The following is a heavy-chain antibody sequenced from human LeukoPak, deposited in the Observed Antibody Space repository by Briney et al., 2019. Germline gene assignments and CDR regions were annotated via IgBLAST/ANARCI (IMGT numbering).Heavy chain of an antibody. V-gene: IGHV1-18*01. D-gene: IGHD2-15*01. CDR3: ARVDGSPDY. Sequence: GASVKVSCKASGYTFTSYGISWVRQAPGQGLEWMGWISAYNGNTNYAQKLQGRVTMTRSTSISTAYMEVSSLRSEDTAVYYCARVDGSPDYWGQGTLLTVSS. CDR2: ISAYNGNT. CDR1: GYTFTSYG. J-gene: IGHJ4*02.